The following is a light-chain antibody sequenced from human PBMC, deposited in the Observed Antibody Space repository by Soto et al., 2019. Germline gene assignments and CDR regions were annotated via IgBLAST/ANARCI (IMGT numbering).Light chain of an antibody. CDR3: QQYNNWPLT. CDR2: GAS. Sequence: EIVMTQSPATLSVSPGGRATLSCRASQSINNNLAWYQQKPGQGPRLLIYGASSRATGIPARFSGSGSGTGFTLTISSLQSEDFAIYYCQQYNNWPLTFGGGTKVEIK. CDR1: QSINNN. V-gene: IGKV3-15*01. J-gene: IGKJ4*01.